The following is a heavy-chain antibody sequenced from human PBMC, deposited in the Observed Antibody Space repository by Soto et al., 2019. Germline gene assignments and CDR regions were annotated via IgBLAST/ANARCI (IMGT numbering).Heavy chain of an antibody. Sequence: SVKVSCKASGGTFSSYAISWVRKAPGQGLEWMGGIIPIFGTANYAQKFQGRVTITAHKSTSTGYMELSSLRSEDTAVYYCARDICDVVVITTHAFDIWGQGTMVTVSS. CDR1: GGTFSSYA. V-gene: IGHV1-69*06. CDR2: IIPIFGTA. D-gene: IGHD3-22*01. J-gene: IGHJ3*02. CDR3: ARDICDVVVITTHAFDI.